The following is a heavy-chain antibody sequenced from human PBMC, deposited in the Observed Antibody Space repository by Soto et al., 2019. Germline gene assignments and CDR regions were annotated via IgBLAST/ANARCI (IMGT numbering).Heavy chain of an antibody. CDR3: ARGARGDILTGYYIFDY. CDR2: INHSGST. CDR1: GGSFSGYY. D-gene: IGHD3-9*01. V-gene: IGHV4-34*01. Sequence: QVQLQQWGAGLLKPSETLSLTCAVYGGSFSGYYWSWIRQPPGKGLEWIGEINHSGSTNYNPSLKSRVTISVDTSKTQFSLKLSSVTAADTAVYYCARGARGDILTGYYIFDYWGEGTLVTVSS. J-gene: IGHJ4*02.